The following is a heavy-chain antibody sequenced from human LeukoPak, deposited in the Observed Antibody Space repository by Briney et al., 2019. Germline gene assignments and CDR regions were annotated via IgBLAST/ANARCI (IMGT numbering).Heavy chain of an antibody. Sequence: GGSLRLSCAVSGFTFSSYEMNWVRQAPGKGLEWVSYISSGGRIKYYADSVKGRFTISRDNAKNSLYLQMNSLRAEDTAVYYCARDEPGIAVDVGVYWGQGTLVTVSS. D-gene: IGHD6-19*01. V-gene: IGHV3-48*03. CDR2: ISSGGRIK. J-gene: IGHJ4*02. CDR3: ARDEPGIAVDVGVY. CDR1: GFTFSSYE.